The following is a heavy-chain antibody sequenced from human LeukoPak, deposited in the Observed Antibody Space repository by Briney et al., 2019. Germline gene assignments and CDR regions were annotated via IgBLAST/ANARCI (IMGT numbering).Heavy chain of an antibody. CDR1: GFTVSSSC. D-gene: IGHD3-10*01. CDR2: IYNDDNT. J-gene: IGHJ6*02. V-gene: IGHV3-53*01. Sequence: GGSLRLSCAASGFTVSSSCLSWVRQAPGKGLEWVSFIYNDDNTYYADSVKGRFTISRDNSKNTLYLPMNSLRAEDTAVYYCARDGGSGRLTDYHYYYGMDVWGQGTTVTVSS. CDR3: ARDGGSGRLTDYHYYYGMDV.